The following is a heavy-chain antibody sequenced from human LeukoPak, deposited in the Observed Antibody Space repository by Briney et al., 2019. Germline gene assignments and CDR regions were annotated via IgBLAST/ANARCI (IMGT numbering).Heavy chain of an antibody. CDR2: INSDGSST. V-gene: IGHV3-74*01. Sequence: PGGSLRLSCAASGFTFSSYWMHWVRQAPGKGLVWVLRINSDGSSTSYADSVKGRFTISRDNAKNTLYLQMNSLRAEDTAVYYCASGGVGYGDYNYYFDYWGQGTLVTVSS. CDR3: ASGGVGYGDYNYYFDY. J-gene: IGHJ4*02. CDR1: GFTFSSYW. D-gene: IGHD4-17*01.